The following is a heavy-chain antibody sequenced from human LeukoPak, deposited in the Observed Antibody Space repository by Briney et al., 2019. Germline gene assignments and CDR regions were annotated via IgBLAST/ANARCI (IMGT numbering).Heavy chain of an antibody. Sequence: ASVKVSCKASGYTFTSNYIHRVRQAPGQGLEWMGMIYPRDGSTSYAQKFQGRVTVTRDTSTSTVHMELSGLRSEDTAVYYCARDQEGFDYWGQGTLVTVSS. CDR3: ARDQEGFDY. J-gene: IGHJ4*02. CDR2: IYPRDGST. V-gene: IGHV1-46*01. CDR1: GYTFTSNY.